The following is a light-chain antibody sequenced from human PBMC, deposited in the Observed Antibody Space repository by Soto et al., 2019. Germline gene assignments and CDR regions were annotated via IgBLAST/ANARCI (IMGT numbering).Light chain of an antibody. J-gene: IGLJ1*01. CDR2: EGS. V-gene: IGLV2-23*01. CDR3: CSYAGSSTDV. CDR1: SSDVGSYNL. Sequence: LTQPASVSGSPGQSITISCTGTSSDVGSYNLVSWYQQHPGKAPKLMIYEGSKRPSGVSNRFSGSKSGNTASLTISGLQAEDEADYYCCSYAGSSTDVFGTGTRSPS.